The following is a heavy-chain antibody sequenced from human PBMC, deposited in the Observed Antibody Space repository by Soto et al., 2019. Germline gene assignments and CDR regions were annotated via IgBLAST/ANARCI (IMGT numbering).Heavy chain of an antibody. Sequence: PGGYLRLCSAASGFTVSSNYMSWVRHAPGKGLEWVSVIYSGGSTYYADSLKGRFTISRDNSKNTLYLQMNSLRAEDTAVYYCASYPPPGYEVATRGSYYFDYWGQGTLVTDSS. CDR1: GFTVSSNY. D-gene: IGHD2-15*01. J-gene: IGHJ4*02. V-gene: IGHV3-53*01. CDR3: ASYPPPGYEVATRGSYYFDY. CDR2: IYSGGST.